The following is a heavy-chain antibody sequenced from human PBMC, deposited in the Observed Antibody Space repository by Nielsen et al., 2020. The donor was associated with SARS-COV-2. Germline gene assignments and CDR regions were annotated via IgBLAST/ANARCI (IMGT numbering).Heavy chain of an antibody. D-gene: IGHD6-19*01. CDR2: IYSGGST. V-gene: IGHV3-53*01. J-gene: IGHJ4*02. Sequence: GESLKISCASSGFTVSSNYMSWVRQAPGKGLEWVSVIYSGGSTYYADSVKGRFTISRDNSKNTLYLQMNSLRADDTAVYYCARGGGSGWFEFDCWGQGTLVTVFS. CDR3: ARGGGSGWFEFDC. CDR1: GFTVSSNY.